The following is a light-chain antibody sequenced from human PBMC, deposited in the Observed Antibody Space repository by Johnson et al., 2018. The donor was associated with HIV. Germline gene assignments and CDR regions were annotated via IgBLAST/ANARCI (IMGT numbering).Light chain of an antibody. V-gene: IGLV1-51*01. CDR2: DNN. Sequence: QSVLTQPPSVSAAPGQKVTISCSGSSSNIGNNYVSWYQQLPGTAPKLLIYDNNKRPSGIPDRFSGSKSGTSATLGITVLQTGDEADYYCGTWDSSLSAGGSNYVFGTGTKVTVL. CDR3: GTWDSSLSAGGSNYV. J-gene: IGLJ1*01. CDR1: SSNIGNNY.